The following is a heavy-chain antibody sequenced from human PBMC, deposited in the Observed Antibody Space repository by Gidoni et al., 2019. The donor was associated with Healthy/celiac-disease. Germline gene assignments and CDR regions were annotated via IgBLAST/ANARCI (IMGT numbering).Heavy chain of an antibody. Sequence: EVQLVQSGAEVKKPGESLRISCKGSGYSFTSYWISWVRQMPGKGLEWMGRIDPSDSYTNYSPSFQGHVTISADKSISTAYLQWSSLKASDTAMYYCARHGVELLSYYYYGMDVWGQGTTVTVSS. V-gene: IGHV5-10-1*03. J-gene: IGHJ6*02. CDR3: ARHGVELLSYYYYGMDV. CDR2: IDPSDSYT. CDR1: GYSFTSYW. D-gene: IGHD1-7*01.